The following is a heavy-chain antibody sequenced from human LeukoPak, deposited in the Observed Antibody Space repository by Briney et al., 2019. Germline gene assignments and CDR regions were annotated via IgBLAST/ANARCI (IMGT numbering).Heavy chain of an antibody. V-gene: IGHV3-30*18. J-gene: IGHJ4*02. Sequence: GGSLRLSCAASGFTFSNYGMHWVRQAPGKGLEWVAVISYDGSNKYYADSVKGRFTISRDNSKNTLYLQMSSLGVEDTSVYYCAKGVSSSGYYYQNHFDCWGQGTLVTVSS. CDR1: GFTFSNYG. CDR3: AKGVSSSGYYYQNHFDC. CDR2: ISYDGSNK. D-gene: IGHD3-22*01.